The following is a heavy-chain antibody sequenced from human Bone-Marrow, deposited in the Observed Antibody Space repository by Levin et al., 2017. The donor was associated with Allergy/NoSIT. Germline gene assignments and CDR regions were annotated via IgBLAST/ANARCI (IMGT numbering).Heavy chain of an antibody. D-gene: IGHD5-18*01. CDR1: GFTFSSYD. J-gene: IGHJ4*02. Sequence: GESLKISCAASGFTFSSYDMHWVRQATGKGLEWVSAIGTAGDTYYPGSVKGRFTISRENAKNSLYLQMNSLRAGDTAVYYCAREGYSYGYGSFDYWGQGTLVTVSS. CDR3: AREGYSYGYGSFDY. V-gene: IGHV3-13*01. CDR2: IGTAGDT.